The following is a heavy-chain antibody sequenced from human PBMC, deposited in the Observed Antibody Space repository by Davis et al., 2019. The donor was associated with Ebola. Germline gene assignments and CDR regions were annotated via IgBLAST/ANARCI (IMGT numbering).Heavy chain of an antibody. J-gene: IGHJ4*02. CDR2: IFPGDSDT. CDR3: ARRASYCGGDCSDY. V-gene: IGHV5-51*01. Sequence: KVSCKGSGFTFTDYWIGWVRQMPGKGLEWMGIIFPGDSDTRYSPSFQGQVTILADRSISTAFLQWSSLKASDTAMYFCARRASYCGGDCSDYWGQGTLVTVSS. D-gene: IGHD2-21*02. CDR1: GFTFTDYW.